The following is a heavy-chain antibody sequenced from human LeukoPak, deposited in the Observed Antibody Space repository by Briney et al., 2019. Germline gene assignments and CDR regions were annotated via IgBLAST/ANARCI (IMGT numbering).Heavy chain of an antibody. CDR2: IIPILGIA. Sequence: VKVSCKASGGTFSSYAISWVRQAPGQGLEWMGRIIPILGIANYAQKFQGRVTMTRNTSISTAYMELSSLRSEDTAVYYCARGRDYCSSTSCSSAGFDYWGQGTLVTVSS. V-gene: IGHV1-69*04. CDR1: GGTFSSYA. CDR3: ARGRDYCSSTSCSSAGFDY. J-gene: IGHJ4*02. D-gene: IGHD2-2*01.